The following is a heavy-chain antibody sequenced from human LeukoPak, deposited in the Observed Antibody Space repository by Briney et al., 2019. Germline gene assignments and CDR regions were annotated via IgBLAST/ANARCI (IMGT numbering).Heavy chain of an antibody. V-gene: IGHV3-23*01. J-gene: IGHJ4*02. CDR1: GFTFSRYA. Sequence: GGALRLSCAASGFTFSRYAMGWVRQAPGKGLEWVSSVSTDGDTYYTDSVKGRFTISRDVSRNTLFLQMISLRAEDTALYYCARSRSGSVAGTSDYWGQGTLVIVSS. CDR2: VSTDGDT. CDR3: ARSRSGSVAGTSDY. D-gene: IGHD6-19*01.